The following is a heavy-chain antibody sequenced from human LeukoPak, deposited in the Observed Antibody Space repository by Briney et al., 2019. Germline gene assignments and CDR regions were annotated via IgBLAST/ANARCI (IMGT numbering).Heavy chain of an antibody. V-gene: IGHV3-30-3*01. CDR3: ARGLTYYDFWSGIQH. D-gene: IGHD3-3*01. CDR1: GFTFSSYA. CDR2: ISYDGSNK. Sequence: GGSLRLSCAASGFTFSSYAMHWVRQAPGKGLEWVAVISYDGSNKYYADSVKGRFTISRDNSKNTLYLQMNSLRAEDTAVYYCARGLTYYDFWSGIQHWGQGTLVTVSS. J-gene: IGHJ1*01.